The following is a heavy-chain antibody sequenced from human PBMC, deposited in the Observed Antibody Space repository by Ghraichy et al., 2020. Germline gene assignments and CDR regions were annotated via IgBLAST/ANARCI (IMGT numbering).Heavy chain of an antibody. Sequence: SETLSLTCTVSGGSISSSSYYWGWIRQPPGKGLEWIGSIYYSGRTYYNPSLKSRVTISVDTPKNQFSLKLSSVTAADTAVYYCARHEGDTPYYGMDVSGQGTTVTVSS. CDR1: GGSISSSSYY. CDR3: ARHEGDTPYYGMDV. V-gene: IGHV4-39*01. D-gene: IGHD2-21*01. J-gene: IGHJ6*02. CDR2: IYYSGRT.